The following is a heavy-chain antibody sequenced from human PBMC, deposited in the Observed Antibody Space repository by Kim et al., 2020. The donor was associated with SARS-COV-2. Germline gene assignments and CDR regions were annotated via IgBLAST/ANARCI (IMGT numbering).Heavy chain of an antibody. V-gene: IGHV4-34*01. CDR2: INHSGST. Sequence: SETLSLTCAVSGGSFSDYYWSWIRQSPGKGLEWIGEINHSGSTNYNPSLKSRVTISVDTSKNRFSLRLSSVTAADTAVYYCASERTRPGMAVAGTRWFDPWGQGTLVTVSS. D-gene: IGHD6-19*01. J-gene: IGHJ5*02. CDR1: GGSFSDYY. CDR3: ASERTRPGMAVAGTRWFDP.